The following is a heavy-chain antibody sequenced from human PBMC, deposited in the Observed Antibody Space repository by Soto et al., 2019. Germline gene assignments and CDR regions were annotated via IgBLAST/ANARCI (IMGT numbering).Heavy chain of an antibody. V-gene: IGHV3-74*01. J-gene: IGHJ4*02. CDR3: VRTSLVVAAATREDY. D-gene: IGHD2-15*01. CDR2: INSDGSST. Sequence: EVQLVESGGGLVQPGGSLRLSCAASGFTFSSYWMHWVRQAPGKGLVWVSRINSDGSSTSYAGSVRGRFTISRDNSKNTLYLQMNSLRAEDTAVYYCVRTSLVVAAATREDYWGQGNLVTVSS. CDR1: GFTFSSYW.